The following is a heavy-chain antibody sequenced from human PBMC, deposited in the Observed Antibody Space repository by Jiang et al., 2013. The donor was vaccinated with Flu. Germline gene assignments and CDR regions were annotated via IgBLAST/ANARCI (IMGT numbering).Heavy chain of an antibody. CDR3: AREDIVLMVYAILYSGYDAGGYFQH. CDR1: GYSISSGYY. D-gene: IGHD2-8*01. V-gene: IGHV4-38-2*02. Sequence: GSGLVKPSETLSLTCAVSGYSISSGYYWGWIRQPPGKGLEWIGSIYHSGSTYYNPSLKSRVTISVDTSKNQFSLKLSSVTAADTAVYYCAREDIVLMVYAILYSGYDAGGYFQHWGQGTLVTVSS. CDR2: IYHSGST. J-gene: IGHJ1*01.